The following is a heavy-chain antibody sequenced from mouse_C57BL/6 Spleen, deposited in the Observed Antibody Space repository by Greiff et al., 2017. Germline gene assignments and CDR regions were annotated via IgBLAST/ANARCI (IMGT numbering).Heavy chain of an antibody. CDR2: IDPNRGGT. D-gene: IGHD2-4*01. CDR1: GYTFTSYW. V-gene: IGHV1-72*01. CDR3: ARPIYYDYDGDYYAMDY. Sequence: QVQLQQPGAELVKPGASVKLSCKASGYTFTSYWMHWVKQRPGRGLEWIGRIDPNRGGTKYNEKFKSKATLTVDKPSSTAYMQLSSLTSEDSAVYYCARPIYYDYDGDYYAMDYWGQGPSVTVAS. J-gene: IGHJ4*01.